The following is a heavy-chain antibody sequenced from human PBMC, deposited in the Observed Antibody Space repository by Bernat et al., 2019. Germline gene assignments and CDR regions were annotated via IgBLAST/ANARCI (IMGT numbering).Heavy chain of an antibody. Sequence: EVQLVESGGGLVQPGGSLRLSCAASGFTFSSYAMHWVRQAPGKGLEYVSAISSNGGSTYYANTVKGSFTISRDNSKNALYLQMGSLRAEDMAVYYCARWGGGVVPAADTSYYYYGMDVRGQGTTVTVSS. CDR2: ISSNGGST. D-gene: IGHD2-2*01. J-gene: IGHJ6*02. CDR3: ARWGGGVVPAADTSYYYYGMDV. CDR1: GFTFSSYA. V-gene: IGHV3-64*01.